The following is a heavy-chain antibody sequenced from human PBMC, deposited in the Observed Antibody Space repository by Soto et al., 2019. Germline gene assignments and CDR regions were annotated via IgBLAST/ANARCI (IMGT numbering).Heavy chain of an antibody. J-gene: IGHJ3*02. D-gene: IGHD3-10*01. CDR3: ARVETGAFAI. Sequence: QLQLQESGPGLVKPSETLSLTCTVSGGSISSSSYYWGWIRQPPGKGLEWIGSIYSSGSTYYSPSFKSRVTISVDTSRNQFSMKLSSVTAADTAVYYCARVETGAFAIWGQGTMVTVSS. CDR2: IYSSGST. CDR1: GGSISSSSYY. V-gene: IGHV4-39*01.